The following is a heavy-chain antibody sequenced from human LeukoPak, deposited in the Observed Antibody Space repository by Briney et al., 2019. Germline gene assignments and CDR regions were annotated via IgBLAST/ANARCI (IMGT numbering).Heavy chain of an antibody. CDR3: AGHDSWAGWFDP. D-gene: IGHD3-22*01. CDR1: GFTVSGNY. CDR2: IYSGGTT. V-gene: IGHV3-53*01. Sequence: PGGSLRLSCAASGFTVSGNYMSWVRQAPGKGLEWVSVIYSGGTTYSADSVKGRFTISRDHSKNTLYLQMNSLRVEDTAVYYCAGHDSWAGWFDPWGQGTLVTVSS. J-gene: IGHJ5*02.